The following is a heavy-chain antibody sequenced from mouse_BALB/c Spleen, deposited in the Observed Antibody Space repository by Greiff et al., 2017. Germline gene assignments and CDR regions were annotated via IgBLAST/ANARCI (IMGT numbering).Heavy chain of an antibody. CDR3: ARRTGEYYFDY. D-gene: IGHD4-1*01. J-gene: IGHJ2*01. Sequence: EVKLVESGGGLVKPGGSLKLSCAASGLTFSSYAMSWVRQTPEKRLEWVATISSGGSYTYYPDSVKGRFTISRDNAKNTLYLQMSSLRSEDTAMYYCARRTGEYYFDYWGQGTTLTVSS. CDR2: ISSGGSYT. CDR1: GLTFSSYA. V-gene: IGHV5-9-3*01.